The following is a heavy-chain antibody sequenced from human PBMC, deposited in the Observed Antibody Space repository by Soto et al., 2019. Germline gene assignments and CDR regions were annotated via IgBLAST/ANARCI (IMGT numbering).Heavy chain of an antibody. D-gene: IGHD3-10*01. CDR1: GYTYAYTY. J-gene: IGHJ3*02. Sequence: GTPVKVSCKASGYTYAYTYIYWACQSTGQGLQWMGMINPSGDSTTYAQRFQGRVTLTRDTSTTTVYMELSSLRSEDTAIYYCAPTLGSSNYGAFHIWGQGTMVTVSS. V-gene: IGHV1-46*03. CDR2: INPSGDST. CDR3: APTLGSSNYGAFHI.